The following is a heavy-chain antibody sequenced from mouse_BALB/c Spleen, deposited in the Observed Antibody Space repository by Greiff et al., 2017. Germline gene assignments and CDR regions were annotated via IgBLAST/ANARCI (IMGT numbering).Heavy chain of an antibody. V-gene: IGHV1S81*02. CDR1: GYTFTSYY. Sequence: VKLMESGAELVKPGASVKLSCKASGYTFTSYYMYWVKQRPGQGLEWIGEINPSNGGTNFNEKFKSKATLTVDKSSSTAYMQLSSLTSEDSAVYYCTRKGGITTATGWYFDVWGAGTTVTVSS. J-gene: IGHJ1*01. CDR2: INPSNGGT. D-gene: IGHD1-2*01. CDR3: TRKGGITTATGWYFDV.